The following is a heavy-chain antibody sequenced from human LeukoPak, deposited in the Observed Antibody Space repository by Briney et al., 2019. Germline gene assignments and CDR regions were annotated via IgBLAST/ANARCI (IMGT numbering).Heavy chain of an antibody. Sequence: GGSLRLSCAASGFTFSSYAMSWVRQAPGKGLEWVSAISGSGGSTYYADSVKGRFTISRDNSKNTPYLQMNSLRAEDTAVYYCAKVLANYVYAFDYWGQGTLVTVSS. D-gene: IGHD4/OR15-4a*01. CDR1: GFTFSSYA. CDR3: AKVLANYVYAFDY. CDR2: ISGSGGST. V-gene: IGHV3-23*01. J-gene: IGHJ4*02.